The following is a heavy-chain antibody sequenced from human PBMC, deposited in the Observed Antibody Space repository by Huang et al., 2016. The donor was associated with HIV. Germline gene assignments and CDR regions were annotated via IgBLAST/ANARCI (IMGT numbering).Heavy chain of an antibody. V-gene: IGHV4-34*02. Sequence: QVQLEQWGAGLLKASETLSLTCAVYGGSFRGYYWNCLRQAPGKGLEWGGEINHSGNTNYNPSLKSRVNMSVDTSKSQFSLYLTSLSAADTGTYFCARRYNSRRDYWGRGTLVTVHS. J-gene: IGHJ4*02. CDR3: ARRYNSRRDY. CDR1: GGSFRGYY. CDR2: INHSGNT. D-gene: IGHD3-22*01.